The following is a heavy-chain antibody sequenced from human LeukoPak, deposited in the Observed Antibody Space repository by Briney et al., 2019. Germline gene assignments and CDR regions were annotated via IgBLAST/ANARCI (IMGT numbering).Heavy chain of an antibody. CDR1: GYTFTTYG. J-gene: IGHJ4*02. CDR3: ARGEVSASLYYFDF. CDR2: VSGYTGNT. D-gene: IGHD2-2*01. V-gene: IGHV1-18*01. Sequence: ASVKVSCKTSGYTFTTYGVSWVRQAPGQGLEWMGWVSGYTGNTNYAESFQGRVTMTIDTSTSTVYMELTSLRPDDTAVYYCARGEVSASLYYFDFWGQGTLVTVS.